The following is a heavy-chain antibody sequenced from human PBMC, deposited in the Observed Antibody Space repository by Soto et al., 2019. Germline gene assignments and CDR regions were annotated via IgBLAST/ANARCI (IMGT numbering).Heavy chain of an antibody. CDR2: IIPIFGTA. D-gene: IGHD2-15*01. CDR3: ARANLTNCSGGSCYQYYYYYYGMDV. Sequence: GASVKVSCKASGGTFSSYAISWVRQAPGQGLEWMGGIIPIFGTANYAQKFQGRVTITADESTSTAYMELSSLRSEDTAVYYCARANLTNCSGGSCYQYYYYYYGMDVWGQGTTVTVSS. CDR1: GGTFSSYA. J-gene: IGHJ6*02. V-gene: IGHV1-69*13.